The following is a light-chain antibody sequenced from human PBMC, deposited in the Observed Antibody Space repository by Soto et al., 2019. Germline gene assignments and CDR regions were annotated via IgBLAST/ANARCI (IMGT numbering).Light chain of an antibody. Sequence: EIVLTQSPSTLSLSPGERATLSCRASQSVSSSYLAWYQQKPGQAPRLLIYGASSRATGIPYRFSGSGSGTDFTLTISRLEPEDFAVYYCQQDSSSPWTFGQGNKGEIK. CDR1: QSVSSSY. J-gene: IGKJ1*01. CDR3: QQDSSSPWT. V-gene: IGKV3-20*01. CDR2: GAS.